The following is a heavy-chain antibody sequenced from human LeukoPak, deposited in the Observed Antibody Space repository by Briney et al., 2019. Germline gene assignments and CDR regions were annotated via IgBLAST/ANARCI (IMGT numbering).Heavy chain of an antibody. J-gene: IGHJ4*02. V-gene: IGHV4-59*01. D-gene: IGHD3-22*01. CDR3: ARGYDSSAYYPFNY. CDR2: IYYSGST. CDR1: GGSISSYY. Sequence: SETLSLTCTVSGGSISSYYWSWIRQPPGKGPEWIGYIYYSGSTNYNPSLKSRVTISVDTSKNQFSLMLSSVTAADTAVYYCARGYDSSAYYPFNYWGQGTLVTVSS.